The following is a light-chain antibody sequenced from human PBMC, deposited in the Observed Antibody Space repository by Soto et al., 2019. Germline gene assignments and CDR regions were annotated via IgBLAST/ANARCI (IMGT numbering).Light chain of an antibody. Sequence: EIVMTQSPATLSVSPGERATLSCRANQSVSSNLAWYQQKPGQAPRLLIYGASTRATDIPARFSGSGSGTEFTLTISSLQSEDFAVYYCQQYYNWPPAATFGGGTKVDIK. J-gene: IGKJ4*01. CDR1: QSVSSN. CDR2: GAS. V-gene: IGKV3-15*01. CDR3: QQYYNWPPAAT.